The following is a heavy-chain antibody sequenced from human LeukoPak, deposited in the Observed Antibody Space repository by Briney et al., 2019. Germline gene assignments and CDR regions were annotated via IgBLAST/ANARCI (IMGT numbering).Heavy chain of an antibody. CDR2: IDAGNGDT. CDR1: GYTFSDYA. CDR3: ARGSTSDWPLDH. D-gene: IGHD2-2*01. V-gene: IGHV1-3*01. J-gene: IGHJ4*02. Sequence: GASVTVSCKASGYTFSDYAMHWVRQAPGQGFEWMGWIDAGNGDTRYSQKFQGRVTITRDTSASTAYIELRSLRSEDTAMYYCARGSTSDWPLDHWGQETLVTISS.